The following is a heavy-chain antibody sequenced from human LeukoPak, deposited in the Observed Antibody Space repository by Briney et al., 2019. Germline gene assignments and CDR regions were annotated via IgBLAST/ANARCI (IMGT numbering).Heavy chain of an antibody. Sequence: GASVKVSCKVSGYTLTELSMHWVRQAPGKGLEWMGGFDPEDGETIYAQKFQGRVTVTEDTSTDTAYMELSSLRSEDTAVYYCATGLDGYRGVFDYWGQGTLVTVSS. D-gene: IGHD5-24*01. CDR1: GYTLTELS. V-gene: IGHV1-24*01. CDR3: ATGLDGYRGVFDY. J-gene: IGHJ4*02. CDR2: FDPEDGET.